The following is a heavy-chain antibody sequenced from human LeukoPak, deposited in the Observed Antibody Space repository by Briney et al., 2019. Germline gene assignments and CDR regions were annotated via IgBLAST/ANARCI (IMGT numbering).Heavy chain of an antibody. V-gene: IGHV3-66*02. CDR3: VRQGGGDNCR. D-gene: IGHD4-23*01. CDR1: GITLNTND. J-gene: IGHJ4*01. Sequence: GGSLRLSCAASGITLNTNDMNWVRQAPGKGLEWVSIMYPWGSSFYTDSVKGRFPVTRDESKNTMFLQMNPLRPDDTAMYYCVRQGGGDNCRWGQGALVTVSS. CDR2: MYPWGSS.